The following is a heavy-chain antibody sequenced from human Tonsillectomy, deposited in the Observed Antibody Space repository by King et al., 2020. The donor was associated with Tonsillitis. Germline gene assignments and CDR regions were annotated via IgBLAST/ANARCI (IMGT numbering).Heavy chain of an antibody. Sequence: EQLVQSGAEVKKPGASLKVSCKPSGYTFTSSYIHWVRQAPGQGLEWMGIINPNGGGTSNAQKFHGRVTLTRDTSTATVYMELSSLRSEDTALYYCARATGPYSSGFDYWGQGTLVTVSS. J-gene: IGHJ4*02. CDR2: INPNGGGT. V-gene: IGHV1-46*01. CDR3: ARATGPYSSGFDY. CDR1: GYTFTSSY. D-gene: IGHD6-19*01.